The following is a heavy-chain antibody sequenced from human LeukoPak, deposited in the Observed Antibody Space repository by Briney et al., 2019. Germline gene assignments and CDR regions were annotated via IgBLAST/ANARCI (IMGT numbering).Heavy chain of an antibody. D-gene: IGHD2-2*01. CDR3: ARDSIVPAARSNDAFDI. V-gene: IGHV3-21*01. J-gene: IGHJ3*02. Sequence: GGSLRLSCAASGFTFSSYSMNWVRQAPGKGLEWVSSISSSSSYIYYADSVKGRFTISRDNAKNSRYLQMNSLRAEDTAVYYRARDSIVPAARSNDAFDIWGQGTMVTVSS. CDR2: ISSSSSYI. CDR1: GFTFSSYS.